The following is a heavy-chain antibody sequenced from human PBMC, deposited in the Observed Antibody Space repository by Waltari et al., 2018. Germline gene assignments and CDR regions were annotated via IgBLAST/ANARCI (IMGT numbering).Heavy chain of an antibody. Sequence: QLQLPESRPGLGKRSGLPSLTCAVPGDSAPRSYLWNWVRQPPGKGLEWIGQVHGSGRTNYNPSFASRVTVSLDTSNNQVSLKVTSATAADTAVYYCARDRGRGLYLDSWGPGTLVTVSP. CDR3: ARDRGRGLYLDS. V-gene: IGHV4-4*02. CDR2: VHGSGRT. J-gene: IGHJ4*02. CDR1: GDSAPRSYL. D-gene: IGHD2-15*01.